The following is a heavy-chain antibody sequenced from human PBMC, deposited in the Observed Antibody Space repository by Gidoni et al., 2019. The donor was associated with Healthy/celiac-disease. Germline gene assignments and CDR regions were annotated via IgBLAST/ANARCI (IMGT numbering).Heavy chain of an antibody. V-gene: IGHV3-13*01. Sequence: EVQLVESGGGLVQPGGSLRLSCAASGFPFSSYDMHWVRQATGKGLEWVSAIGTAGDTYYPGSVKGRFTISRENAKNSLYLQMNSLRAGDTAVYYCARAGGAVAPFDYWGQGTLVTVSS. CDR2: IGTAGDT. CDR3: ARAGGAVAPFDY. D-gene: IGHD6-19*01. CDR1: GFPFSSYD. J-gene: IGHJ4*02.